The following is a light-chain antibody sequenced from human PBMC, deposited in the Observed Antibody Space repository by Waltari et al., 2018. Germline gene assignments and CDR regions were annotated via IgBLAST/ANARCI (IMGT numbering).Light chain of an antibody. CDR1: QGISNY. CDR2: AAS. Sequence: DIQMTQSPSSLSASVGDRVTITCRARQGISNYFAWYQQTPGKVPKLLIYAASTLQSGVPSRFRGSGSGTDFTLTISSLQPEDVATYYCQKYDSVPFTFGPGTKVDI. CDR3: QKYDSVPFT. J-gene: IGKJ3*01. V-gene: IGKV1-27*01.